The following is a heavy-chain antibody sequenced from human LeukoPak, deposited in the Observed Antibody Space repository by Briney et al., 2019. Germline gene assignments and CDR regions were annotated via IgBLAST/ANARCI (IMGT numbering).Heavy chain of an antibody. CDR2: IYYSGST. J-gene: IGHJ5*02. D-gene: IGHD6-19*01. CDR1: GGSISSYY. CDR3: ARQAVARTDL. Sequence: SETLSLTRTVSGGSISSYYWSWIRQPPGKRLEWIGYIYYSGSTNYNRSLKSRVTISVDTSKNQFSLKLSSVTAADTAVYYCARQAVARTDLWGQGTLVTVSS. V-gene: IGHV4-59*01.